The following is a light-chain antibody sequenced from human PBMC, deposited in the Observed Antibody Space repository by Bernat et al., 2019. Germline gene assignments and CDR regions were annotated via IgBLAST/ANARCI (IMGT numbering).Light chain of an antibody. CDR1: RAIGNG. J-gene: IGKJ1*01. CDR3: LQDYDYPWT. Sequence: AIQMTQSPASLSASVGDRVTITCRASRAIGNGLGWYQQKPGKAPKLLISAASHLQSGVPSRFSGSGSGTDFTLTITSLQPEDFATYYCLQDYDYPWTFGQGTRVDIK. V-gene: IGKV1-6*01. CDR2: AAS.